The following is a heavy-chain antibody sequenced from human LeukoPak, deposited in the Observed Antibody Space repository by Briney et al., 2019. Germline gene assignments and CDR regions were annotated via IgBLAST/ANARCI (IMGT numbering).Heavy chain of an antibody. D-gene: IGHD3-9*01. CDR1: GGSFSSYY. Sequence: SETLSLTCAVYGGSFSSYYWSWIRQPPGKGLEWIGYIYYSGSTNYNPSLKSRVTISVDTSKNQFSLKLSSVTAADTAVYYCARVTYDILTGYYGNYYYYYYMDVWGKGTTVTVSS. CDR3: ARVTYDILTGYYGNYYYYYYMDV. J-gene: IGHJ6*03. CDR2: IYYSGST. V-gene: IGHV4-59*01.